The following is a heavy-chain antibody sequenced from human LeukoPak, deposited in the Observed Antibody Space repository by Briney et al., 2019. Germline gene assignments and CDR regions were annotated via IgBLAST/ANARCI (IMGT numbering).Heavy chain of an antibody. CDR3: ARGYCSSTRCYRFDY. J-gene: IGHJ4*02. CDR2: IYYSGST. D-gene: IGHD2-2*01. Sequence: MASQTLSLTCTVSGGSISSGGYYWSWIRQHPGKGLEWIGYIYYSGSTYYNPSLKSRVTISVDTSKNQFSLRLSSVTAADTAVYYCARGYCSSTRCYRFDYWGQGTPVTVSS. CDR1: GGSISSGGYY. V-gene: IGHV4-31*03.